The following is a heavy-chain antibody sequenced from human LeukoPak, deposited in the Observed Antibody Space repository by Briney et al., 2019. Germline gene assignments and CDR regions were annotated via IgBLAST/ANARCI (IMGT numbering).Heavy chain of an antibody. Sequence: GGSLRLSCAASGFTFSNYGMSWVRQAPGKGLEWVASIKQDGSEKFYVDSVKGRFTISRDNSKNTLYLQMNSLRAEDTAVYYCPRKYDSSGYYDYWGQGALVTVSS. D-gene: IGHD3-22*01. V-gene: IGHV3-7*03. CDR3: PRKYDSSGYYDY. J-gene: IGHJ4*02. CDR2: IKQDGSEK. CDR1: GFTFSNYG.